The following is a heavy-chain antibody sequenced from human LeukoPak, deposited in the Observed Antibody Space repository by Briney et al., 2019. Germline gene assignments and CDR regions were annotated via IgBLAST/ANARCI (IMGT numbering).Heavy chain of an antibody. D-gene: IGHD6-13*01. CDR1: GYSFTTNW. CDR3: AKSSYRGAIAAAGVDY. J-gene: IGHJ4*02. CDR2: IFPGDSDT. V-gene: IGHV5-51*01. Sequence: PGESLKISCKDSGYSFTTNWIGWVRQMPGQGLEWMGIIFPGDSDTRYSPSFQGQDTISADKSISTAYLQWRSLKASDTAIYYCAKSSYRGAIAAAGVDYWGQGTLVTVSS.